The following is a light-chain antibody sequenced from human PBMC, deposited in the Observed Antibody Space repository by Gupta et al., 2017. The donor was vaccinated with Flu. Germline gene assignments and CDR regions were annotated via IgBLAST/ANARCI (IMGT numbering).Light chain of an antibody. Sequence: ITISCTGTSSDVGGDKYVSWYQQHPGKVPKLIIYEVSIRPAGVSNRFSGSKSGNTASLTISGLQAEDEADYYCSSFTSTSTLLFGGGTKLTVL. CDR3: SSFTSTSTLL. CDR2: EVS. V-gene: IGLV2-14*01. CDR1: SSDVGGDKY. J-gene: IGLJ3*02.